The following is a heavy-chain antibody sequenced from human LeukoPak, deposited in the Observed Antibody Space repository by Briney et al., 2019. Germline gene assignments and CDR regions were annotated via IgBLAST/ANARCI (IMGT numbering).Heavy chain of an antibody. CDR1: GGSISSYY. CDR2: IYYTGST. Sequence: PSETLSLTCTVSGGSISSYYWSWIRQSPGKGLEWIGYIYYTGSTNCNPSLKSRVTISVDTSKNQFPLKLSAVTAADTAVYYCASSYYYDSSGYYEFDYWGQGTLVTVSS. V-gene: IGHV4-59*01. D-gene: IGHD3-22*01. J-gene: IGHJ4*02. CDR3: ASSYYYDSSGYYEFDY.